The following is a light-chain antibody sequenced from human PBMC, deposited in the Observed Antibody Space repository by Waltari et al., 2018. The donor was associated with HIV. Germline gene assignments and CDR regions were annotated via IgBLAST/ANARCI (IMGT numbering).Light chain of an antibody. CDR3: QQYHTSWT. Sequence: VLTQSPDSLAVSLGERATINCKSSQSVLYNSDNKNSLASYQQKPGQPPNLLIAWASTREAGVPDRCSGSGSGTDFTLTSSSLQAEDVAIYYCQQYHTSWTFGQGTKVEIK. CDR2: WAS. J-gene: IGKJ1*01. CDR1: QSVLYNSDNKNS. V-gene: IGKV4-1*01.